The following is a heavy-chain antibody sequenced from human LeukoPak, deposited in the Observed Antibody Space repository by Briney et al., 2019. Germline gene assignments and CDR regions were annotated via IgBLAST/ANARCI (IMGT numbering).Heavy chain of an antibody. Sequence: GASVKVSCKASGYTFTSYGISWVRQAPGQGLEWMGWISAYNGNTNYAQKLQGRVTMTTDTFTSTVYMELRSLRSDDTAVYYCARVQVGAIGNWFDPWGQGTLVTVSS. V-gene: IGHV1-18*01. D-gene: IGHD1-26*01. CDR1: GYTFTSYG. CDR3: ARVQVGAIGNWFDP. CDR2: ISAYNGNT. J-gene: IGHJ5*02.